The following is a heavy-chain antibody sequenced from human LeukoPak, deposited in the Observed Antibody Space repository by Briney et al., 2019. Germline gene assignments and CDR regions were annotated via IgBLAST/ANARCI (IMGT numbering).Heavy chain of an antibody. Sequence: SETLSLTCTVSGGSISSSSYYWGWIRQPPGKGLEWIGSIYYSGSTNYNPSLKSRVTISVDTSKNQFSLKLSSVTAADTAVYYCARGPVFYYGSGSYYKSPRFDYWGQGTLVTVSS. J-gene: IGHJ4*02. CDR1: GGSISSSSYY. V-gene: IGHV4-39*07. CDR3: ARGPVFYYGSGSYYKSPRFDY. D-gene: IGHD3-10*01. CDR2: IYYSGST.